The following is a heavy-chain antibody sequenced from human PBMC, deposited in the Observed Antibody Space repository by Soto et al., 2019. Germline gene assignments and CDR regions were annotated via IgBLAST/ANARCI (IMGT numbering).Heavy chain of an antibody. D-gene: IGHD3-16*02. CDR3: ARSILKITFGGVIADNWFDP. J-gene: IGHJ5*02. CDR1: GDSVSSNSAA. Sequence: SQTLSLTCAISGDSVSSNSAAWNWIRQSPSRGLEWLGRTYYRSKWYNDYAVSVKSRITINPDTSKNQFSLQLNSVTPEDTAVYYCARSILKITFGGVIADNWFDPWGQGTLVTVSS. V-gene: IGHV6-1*01. CDR2: TYYRSKWYN.